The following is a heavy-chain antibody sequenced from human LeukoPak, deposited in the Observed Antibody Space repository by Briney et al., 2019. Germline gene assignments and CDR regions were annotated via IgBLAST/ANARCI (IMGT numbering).Heavy chain of an antibody. CDR2: IYHSGST. J-gene: IGHJ3*02. V-gene: IGHV4-38-2*02. CDR1: GYSISSGYY. Sequence: SETLSLTCTVSGYSISSGYYWGWIRQPPGKGLEWIGSIYHSGSTYYNPSLESRVTISVDTSKNQFSLKLSSVTAADTAVHYCARDLDYYDSSGYYYNSAFDIWGQGTMVTVSS. D-gene: IGHD3-22*01. CDR3: ARDLDYYDSSGYYYNSAFDI.